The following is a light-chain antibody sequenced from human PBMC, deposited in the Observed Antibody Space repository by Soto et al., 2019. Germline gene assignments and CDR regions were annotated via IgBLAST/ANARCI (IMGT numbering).Light chain of an antibody. V-gene: IGKV3-20*01. CDR3: QQYGDSPRT. J-gene: IGKJ5*01. CDR1: QSVSRY. Sequence: EIVLTHFPATLSLYPGERATLSFRASQSVSRYLAWYQQKPGQAPRLLIYDVSTRATGIPDRFSGSGSGTDFTLTIARLEPEDFAVYYCQQYGDSPRTFGQGTLLEIK. CDR2: DVS.